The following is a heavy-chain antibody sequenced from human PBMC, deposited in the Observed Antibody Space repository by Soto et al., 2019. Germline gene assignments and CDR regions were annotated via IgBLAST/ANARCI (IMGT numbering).Heavy chain of an antibody. CDR1: GGTFSIDT. CDR2: SP. D-gene: IGHD2-15*01. V-gene: IGHV1-69*01. Sequence: QVQLVQSGAEVKKPGSSVKVSCEASGGTFSIDTISWVRQAPGQGLEWMGGSPNSAQKFQGRLTVTADESTSTVYLQLSSLTSEDTAVYYCAREGPPDIAWFDPWGQGTLVSVSS. CDR3: AREGPPDIAWFDP. J-gene: IGHJ5*02.